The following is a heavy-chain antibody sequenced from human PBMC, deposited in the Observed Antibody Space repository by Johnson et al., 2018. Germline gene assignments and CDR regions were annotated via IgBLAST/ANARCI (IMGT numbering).Heavy chain of an antibody. CDR1: GFTFSSYS. Sequence: VQLVQSGGGLVQPGGSLRLSCAASGFTFSSYSMNWVRQAPGEGLAWVSYISSSSSTIYYADSVKGRFTISRDNAKNSPYLQMNILRAEDTAVYYCAMLKGVFSEAFDIWGQGTMVTVSS. J-gene: IGHJ3*02. D-gene: IGHD4/OR15-4a*01. CDR2: ISSSSSTI. CDR3: AMLKGVFSEAFDI. V-gene: IGHV3-48*01.